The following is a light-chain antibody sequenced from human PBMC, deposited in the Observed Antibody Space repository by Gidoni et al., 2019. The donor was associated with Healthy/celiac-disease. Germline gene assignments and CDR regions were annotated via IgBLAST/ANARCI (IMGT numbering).Light chain of an antibody. V-gene: IGLV2-23*01. Sequence: HSALTQPASVSVSPGHSITIALTGPSSDVGSYNLVSWYQQHPGKAPKLTIYEGSKRPSGVSNRFSGSKSGNTASLTISGLQAEDEADYYCCSYAGSSTFVVFGGGTKLTVL. CDR1: SSDVGSYNL. CDR3: CSYAGSSTFVV. CDR2: EGS. J-gene: IGLJ2*01.